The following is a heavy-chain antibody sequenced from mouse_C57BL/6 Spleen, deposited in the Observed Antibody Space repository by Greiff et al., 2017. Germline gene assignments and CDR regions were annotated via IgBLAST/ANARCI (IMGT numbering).Heavy chain of an antibody. Sequence: EVKLVESGGGLVKPGGSLKLSCAASGFTFSDYGMHWVRQAPEKGLEWVAYISSGSSTIYYADTVKGRFTISRDNAKNTLFLQMTSLRSEDTAMYYCASQGTTVEAWVGYWGQGALVTVSA. V-gene: IGHV5-17*01. CDR2: ISSGSSTI. CDR1: GFTFSDYG. D-gene: IGHD1-1*01. J-gene: IGHJ3*01. CDR3: ASQGTTVEAWVGY.